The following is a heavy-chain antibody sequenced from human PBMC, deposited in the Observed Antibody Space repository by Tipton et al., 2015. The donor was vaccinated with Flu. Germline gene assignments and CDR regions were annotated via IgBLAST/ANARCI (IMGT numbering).Heavy chain of an antibody. D-gene: IGHD2-21*01. J-gene: IGHJ4*02. CDR3: ARLEGAFEGGHCVGSNCWINF. V-gene: IGHV4-38-2*02. CDR1: TFSVSGIVY. CDR2: FYPSGTS. Sequence: TLSLTCTVSTFSVSGIVYWGWIRQPPGKGLEWLGSFYPSGTSYYNPSLRSRVTISLDTSKGQSSLNLRSVTAGDTAVYYCARLEGAFEGGHCVGSNCWINFWGQGTLVTVSS.